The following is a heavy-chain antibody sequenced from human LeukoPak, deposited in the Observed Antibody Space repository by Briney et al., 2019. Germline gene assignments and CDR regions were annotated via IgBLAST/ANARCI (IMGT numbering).Heavy chain of an antibody. J-gene: IGHJ4*02. Sequence: ASVKVSCKASGYTFTGYYIHWVRLAPGQGPEWMGWINPNSGDTNYGQKFQGRVTMTRDTSISTAYMELTRLTSDDTTVYYCARGYYVSGGPRLDYWGQGTLVTVSS. D-gene: IGHD3-22*01. CDR2: INPNSGDT. V-gene: IGHV1-2*02. CDR1: GYTFTGYY. CDR3: ARGYYVSGGPRLDY.